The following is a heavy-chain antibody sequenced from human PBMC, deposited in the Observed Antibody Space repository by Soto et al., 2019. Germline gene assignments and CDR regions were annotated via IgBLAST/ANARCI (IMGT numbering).Heavy chain of an antibody. CDR2: IYYRGST. D-gene: IGHD6-19*01. J-gene: IGHJ4*02. Sequence: SETLSLTCTVSGGSISSSSYYWDWLRQPQGKGLEWIGSIYYRGSTYYNPSLKSRVTISVDTSKTQFSLTLSSVTAADTAVYYCARYWGYSRGWIAYWGQGTLVTVPQ. V-gene: IGHV4-39*01. CDR3: ARYWGYSRGWIAY. CDR1: GGSISSSSYY.